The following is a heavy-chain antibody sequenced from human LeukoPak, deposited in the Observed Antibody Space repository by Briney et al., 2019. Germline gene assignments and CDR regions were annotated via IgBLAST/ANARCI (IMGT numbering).Heavy chain of an antibody. CDR1: GGSISNYY. CDR3: ARETGELPYYSDY. D-gene: IGHD3-10*01. Sequence: SETLSLTCTVSGGSISNYYWSWIRQPAGKGLEWIGRIYSSGNTNYNPSLKSRVTISVDTSKNQFSLKLSSVTAADTAVYYCARETGELPYYSDYWGQGTLVTVSS. CDR2: IYSSGNT. J-gene: IGHJ4*02. V-gene: IGHV4-4*07.